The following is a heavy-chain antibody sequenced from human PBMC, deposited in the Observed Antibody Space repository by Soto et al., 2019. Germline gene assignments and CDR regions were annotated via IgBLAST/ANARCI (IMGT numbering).Heavy chain of an antibody. CDR1: GFPFSSNW. J-gene: IGHJ4*02. CDR3: ARDYYNAVWNYFDQ. CDR2: IKGDGSAT. Sequence: SLRLSCAAAGFPFSSNWMSWVRQAPGKGLVWVSPIKGDGSATTYVDSVKGRFTISRDNAKNTLYLQMNSLGAEDTAIYYCARDYYNAVWNYFDQWGQGTLVTVSS. D-gene: IGHD3-10*01. V-gene: IGHV3-7*01.